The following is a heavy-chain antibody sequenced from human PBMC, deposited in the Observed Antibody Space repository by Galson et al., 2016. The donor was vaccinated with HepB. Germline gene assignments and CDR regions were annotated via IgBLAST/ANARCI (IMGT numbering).Heavy chain of an antibody. CDR1: GFTFSSYA. CDR2: ITGSGGWI. J-gene: IGHJ4*02. V-gene: IGHV3-23*01. CDR3: AKDGGYCSDATCYYRNS. D-gene: IGHD2-15*01. Sequence: SLRLSCAASGFTFSSYAMSWVRQAPGKGLEWVSTITGSGGWIKYADSVKGRLITSRDNSNNTLYLQLNSLRAEDTAVYYCAKDGGYCSDATCYYRNSWGQGTLVTVSS.